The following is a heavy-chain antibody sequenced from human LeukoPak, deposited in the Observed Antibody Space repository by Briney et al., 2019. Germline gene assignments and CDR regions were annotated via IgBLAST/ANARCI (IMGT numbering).Heavy chain of an antibody. Sequence: GASVKVSCKASGGTFSSYAISWVRQAPGQGLEWMGGIIPIFGTANYAQKFQGRVTITADKSTSTAYMELSSLRSEDTAVYYCARAWAMDTAMVKYYYYMGVWGKGTTVTVPS. D-gene: IGHD5-18*01. CDR1: GGTFSSYA. CDR2: IIPIFGTA. J-gene: IGHJ6*03. CDR3: ARAWAMDTAMVKYYYYMGV. V-gene: IGHV1-69*06.